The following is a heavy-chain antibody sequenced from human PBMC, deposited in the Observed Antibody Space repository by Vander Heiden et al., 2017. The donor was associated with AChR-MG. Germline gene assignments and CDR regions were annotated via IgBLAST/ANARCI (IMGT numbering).Heavy chain of an antibody. D-gene: IGHD3-10*01. Sequence: EVQLMESGGDLVQPGGSLRLSCAASGFTFSSFAMSWVRQAPGKGLEWVSGISGSGTKTTYADSVKGRFTMSRDNSKNTLYAEINSLRAEDTAVYYCARGRPSGSYSYYYGMDVWGQGTTVTVSS. CDR1: GFTFSSFA. J-gene: IGHJ6*02. CDR3: ARGRPSGSYSYYYGMDV. V-gene: IGHV3-23*01. CDR2: ISGSGTKT.